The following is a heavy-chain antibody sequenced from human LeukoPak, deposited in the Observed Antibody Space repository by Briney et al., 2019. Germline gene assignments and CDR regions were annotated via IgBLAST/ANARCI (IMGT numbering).Heavy chain of an antibody. D-gene: IGHD3-10*01. J-gene: IGHJ3*02. CDR2: IIPIFGTA. CDR3: ARPMVRGVIGAYDAFDI. CDR1: GGTFSSYA. V-gene: IGHV1-69*06. Sequence: GASVKVSCKASGGTFSSYAISWVRQAPGQGLEWMGGIIPIFGTANYAQKFQGRVTITADKSTSTAYMELSSLRSEDTAVYYCARPMVRGVIGAYDAFDIWGQGTMVTVSS.